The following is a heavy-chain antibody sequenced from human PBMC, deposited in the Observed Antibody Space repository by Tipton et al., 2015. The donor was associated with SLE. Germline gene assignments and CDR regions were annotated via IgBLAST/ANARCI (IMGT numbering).Heavy chain of an antibody. CDR1: GVSISSSY. V-gene: IGHV4-4*07. CDR3: ARRTIFGPPRYDS. Sequence: TLSLTCNVSGVSISSSYWSWIRQPAGKGLEWIGHIYTSGATDDNPSLKSRVTMSVDMSKNQIFLKMTSVTAADSAVYYCARRTIFGPPRYDSWGQGTLVTVSS. J-gene: IGHJ5*01. CDR2: IYTSGAT. D-gene: IGHD3-3*01.